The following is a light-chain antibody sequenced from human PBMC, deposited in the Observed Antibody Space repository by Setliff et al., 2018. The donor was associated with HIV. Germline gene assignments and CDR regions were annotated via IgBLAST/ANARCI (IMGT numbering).Light chain of an antibody. V-gene: IGLV2-23*01. Sequence: QSVLAQPASVSGSPGQSITISCTGTSSDVGRYNLVSWYQQHPGKAPKLMIYQATKRPSGVSNRFSGSKSGNVASLTISGLQAEDEADYYCCSNTGSNTFVFGTGTKGTVL. CDR1: SSDVGRYNL. J-gene: IGLJ1*01. CDR3: CSNTGSNTFV. CDR2: QAT.